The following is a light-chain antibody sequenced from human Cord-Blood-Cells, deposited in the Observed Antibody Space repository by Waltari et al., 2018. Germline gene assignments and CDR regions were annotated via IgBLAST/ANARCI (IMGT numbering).Light chain of an antibody. CDR2: DAS. V-gene: IGKV3-11*01. CDR3: QQRSNWPRSSN. CDR1: QSVSSY. Sequence: IVLTQSPATLSLSPGERATLSSRASQSVSSYLAWYQQKPGQAPRLLIYDASNRATGIPARFSGSGSGTDFTLTISSLEPEDFAVYYCQQRSNWPRSSNFGQGTRLEIK. J-gene: IGKJ5*01.